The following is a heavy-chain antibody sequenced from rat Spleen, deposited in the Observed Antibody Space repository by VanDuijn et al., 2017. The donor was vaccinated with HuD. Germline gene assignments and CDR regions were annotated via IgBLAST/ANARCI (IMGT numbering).Heavy chain of an antibody. CDR2: ISTGGGNT. CDR1: GFTFNNYW. J-gene: IGHJ3*01. V-gene: IGHV5-31*01. D-gene: IGHD1-3*01. Sequence: EVQLVESGGDLVQPGRSLKLSCVASGFTFNNYWMSWIRQAPGKGLEWVASISTGGGNTYYRDSVKGRFTISRDNAKSTLYLQMDSLRSEDTATYYCATEDYGSPSWFAYWGQGTLVTVSS. CDR3: ATEDYGSPSWFAY.